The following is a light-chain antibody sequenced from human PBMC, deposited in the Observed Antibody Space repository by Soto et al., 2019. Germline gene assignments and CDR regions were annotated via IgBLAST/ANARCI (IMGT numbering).Light chain of an antibody. CDR1: QTISSW. V-gene: IGKV1-5*03. CDR2: KAS. J-gene: IGKJ1*01. CDR3: QQYDSYPWT. Sequence: DIQMTQSPSTLSSSLGDRVTITCRASQTISSWLAWYQQKPGKAPKLLIYKASTLKSGVPSRFSGSGSGTEFTLTINSLKSDDFATYDCQQYDSYPWTFGQGTKVDIK.